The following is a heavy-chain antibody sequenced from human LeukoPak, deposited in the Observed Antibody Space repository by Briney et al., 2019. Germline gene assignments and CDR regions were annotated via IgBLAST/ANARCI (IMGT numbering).Heavy chain of an antibody. CDR2: INAGNGNT. J-gene: IGHJ6*02. D-gene: IGHD3-10*01. V-gene: IGHV1-3*01. CDR1: GYTFTSYA. Sequence: ASVKVSCKASGYTFTSYAMPWVRQAPGQRLEWMGWINAGNGNTKYSQKFQGRVTITRDTSASTAYMELSSLRSEDTAVYYCARDDTMVPLIYGMDVWGQGTTVTVSS. CDR3: ARDDTMVPLIYGMDV.